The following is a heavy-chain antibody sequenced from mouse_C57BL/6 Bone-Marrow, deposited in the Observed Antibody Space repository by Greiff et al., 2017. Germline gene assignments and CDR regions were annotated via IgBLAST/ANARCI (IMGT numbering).Heavy chain of an antibody. V-gene: IGHV1-81*01. CDR2: IYPRSGNT. D-gene: IGHD2-4*01. CDR3: ATSTMITTRYYAMDY. J-gene: IGHJ4*01. Sequence: VQLQQSGAELARPGASVKLSCKASGYTFTSYGISWVKQRTGQGLEWIGEIYPRSGNTYYNEKFKGKATLTADKSSSTAYMELRSLTSEDSAVYFCATSTMITTRYYAMDYWGQGTSVTVSS. CDR1: GYTFTSYG.